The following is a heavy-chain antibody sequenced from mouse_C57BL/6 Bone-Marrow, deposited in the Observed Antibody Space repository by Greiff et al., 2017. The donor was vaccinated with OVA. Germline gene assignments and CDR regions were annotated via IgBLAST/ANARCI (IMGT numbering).Heavy chain of an antibody. CDR3: TTNYGSLYWYFDV. Sequence: QVQLKESGAELVRPGASVTLSCKASGYTFTDYEMHWVKQTPVHGLEWIGAIDPETGGTAYNQKFKGKAILTADKSSSTAYMELRSLTSEDSAVYYCTTNYGSLYWYFDVWGTGTTVTVSS. V-gene: IGHV1-15*01. D-gene: IGHD1-1*01. CDR2: IDPETGGT. CDR1: GYTFTDYE. J-gene: IGHJ1*03.